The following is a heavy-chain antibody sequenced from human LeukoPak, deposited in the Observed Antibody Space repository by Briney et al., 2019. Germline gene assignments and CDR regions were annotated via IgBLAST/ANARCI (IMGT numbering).Heavy chain of an antibody. V-gene: IGHV3-30*04. J-gene: IGHJ1*01. D-gene: IGHD3-22*01. CDR2: ILYDGSNK. CDR3: ARDLRGYPY. Sequence: GGSLRLSCAASGFTFSSYAMHWVRQAPGKGLEWVALILYDGSNKYYADSVKGRFTISRDNSKNTLYMQMNSLRAEDTAVYYCARDLRGYPYWGQGTLVTVSS. CDR1: GFTFSSYA.